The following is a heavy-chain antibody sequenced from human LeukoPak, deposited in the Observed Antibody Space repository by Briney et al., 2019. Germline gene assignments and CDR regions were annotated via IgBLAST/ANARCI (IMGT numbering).Heavy chain of an antibody. J-gene: IGHJ3*02. Sequence: SETLSLTCTVSGGSISSGDYYWSWIRQPPGKGLEWIGYIYYSGCTYYNPSLKSRVTISVDTSKNQFSLKLSSVTAADTAVYYRAKRKNILRYFDWLTKVKNAFDIWGQGTMVTVSS. CDR1: GGSISSGDYY. CDR3: AKRKNILRYFDWLTKVKNAFDI. D-gene: IGHD3-9*01. V-gene: IGHV4-30-4*01. CDR2: IYYSGCT.